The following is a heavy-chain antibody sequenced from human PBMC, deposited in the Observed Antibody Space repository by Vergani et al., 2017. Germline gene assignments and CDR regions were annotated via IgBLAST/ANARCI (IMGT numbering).Heavy chain of an antibody. V-gene: IGHV4-61*02. CDR2: ISASGNA. D-gene: IGHD2-15*01. Sequence: QVQLQASGPGRVKPSQTLSLTCTMSGGSISSGYYFWSWLRQPAGEGLGWLGHISASGNASYSPSLKTLVSLSMYSSKNQLSRTLTSVTAADTAIYFCARRGGGYYSGGKVHPLRTAFDVWGHGTVVTVSS. CDR3: ARRGGGYYSGGKVHPLRTAFDV. CDR1: GGSISSGYYF. J-gene: IGHJ3*01.